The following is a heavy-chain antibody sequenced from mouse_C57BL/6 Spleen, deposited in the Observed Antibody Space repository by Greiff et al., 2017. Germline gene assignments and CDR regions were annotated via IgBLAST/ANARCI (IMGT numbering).Heavy chain of an antibody. CDR2: IYPRSGNT. D-gene: IGHD2-4*01. CDR3: ATYDYERGCAY. CDR1: GYTFTSYG. J-gene: IGHJ3*01. V-gene: IGHV1-81*01. Sequence: VQLQQSGAELARPGASVKLSCKASGYTFTSYGISWVKQRTGQGLEWIGEIYPRSGNTYYNEKFKGKATLTADKSSSTAYMELRSLTSEDSAVYFCATYDYERGCAYWGQGTLVTVSA.